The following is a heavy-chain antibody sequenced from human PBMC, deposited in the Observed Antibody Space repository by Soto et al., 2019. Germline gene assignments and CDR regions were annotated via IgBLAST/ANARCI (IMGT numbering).Heavy chain of an antibody. CDR3: ASDKAMVDNNWFDP. V-gene: IGHV1-69*02. CDR1: GGTFSSYT. Sequence: SVKVSCKASGGTFSSYTISWVRQAPGQGLEWMGRIIPILGIANYAQKFQGRVTITRDTSASTAYMELSSLRSEDTAVYYCASDKAMVDNNWFDPWGQGTLVTVSS. CDR2: IIPILGIA. J-gene: IGHJ5*02. D-gene: IGHD5-18*01.